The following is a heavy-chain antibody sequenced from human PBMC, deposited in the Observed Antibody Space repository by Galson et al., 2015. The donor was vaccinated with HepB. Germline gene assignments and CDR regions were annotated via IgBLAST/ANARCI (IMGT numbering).Heavy chain of an antibody. CDR1: GFTFSRNA. V-gene: IGHV3-23*01. CDR3: ARTTWRDKNWPIFDS. D-gene: IGHD1-1*01. CDR2: LTGSSDIT. Sequence: LRLSCAASGFTFSRNAMSWVRQAPGKGLEWVSSLTGSSDITNIADSAKGRFSISRDNSKNTLYLQMNSLSVEDTAFYYCARTTWRDKNWPIFDSWGQGTLVTVSS. J-gene: IGHJ4*02.